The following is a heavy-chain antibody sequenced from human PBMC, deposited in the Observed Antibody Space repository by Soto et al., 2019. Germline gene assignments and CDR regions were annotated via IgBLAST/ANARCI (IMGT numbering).Heavy chain of an antibody. Sequence: PSETLSLTCTVSGGSISSGGYYWSWIRQHPGKGLEWIGYIYYSGSTYYNPSLKSRVTISVDTSKNQFSLKLSSVTAADTAVYYCARALGRYDSSGYYVDYWGQGTLVTVSS. CDR2: IYYSGST. CDR1: GGSISSGGYY. CDR3: ARALGRYDSSGYYVDY. J-gene: IGHJ4*02. V-gene: IGHV4-31*03. D-gene: IGHD3-22*01.